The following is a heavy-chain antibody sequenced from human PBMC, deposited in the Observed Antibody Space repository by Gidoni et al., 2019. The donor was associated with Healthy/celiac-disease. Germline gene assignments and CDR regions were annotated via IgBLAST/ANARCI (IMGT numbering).Heavy chain of an antibody. V-gene: IGHV3-53*01. D-gene: IGHD3-22*01. CDR3: ARANDSSGYYTYYFDY. CDR2: IYSGGST. J-gene: IGHJ4*02. Sequence: EVQLVESGGGLIQPGGSLRLSCAASGFTVSSNYMSWVRQAPGKGLEWVSVIYSGGSTYYADSVKGRFTISRDNSKNTLYLQMNSLRAEDTAVYYCARANDSSGYYTYYFDYWGQGTLVTVSS. CDR1: GFTVSSNY.